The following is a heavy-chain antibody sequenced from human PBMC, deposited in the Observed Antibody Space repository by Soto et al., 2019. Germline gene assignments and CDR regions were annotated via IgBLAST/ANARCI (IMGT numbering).Heavy chain of an antibody. V-gene: IGHV3-7*01. D-gene: IGHD4-4*01. CDR1: GFTFSSYW. J-gene: IGHJ6*02. CDR3: AREIVTTFYYYYGMDV. Sequence: PGGSLRLSCAASGFTFSSYWMSWVRQAPGKGLEWVANIKQDGSEKYYVDSVKGRFTISRDNAKNSLYLQMNSLRAEDTAVYYCAREIVTTFYYYYGMDVWGQGTTVTV. CDR2: IKQDGSEK.